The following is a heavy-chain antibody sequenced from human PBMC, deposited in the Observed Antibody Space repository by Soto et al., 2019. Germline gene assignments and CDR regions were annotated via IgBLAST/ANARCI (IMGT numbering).Heavy chain of an antibody. J-gene: IGHJ6*02. CDR1: GFTFSSYA. CDR2: ISYDGSNK. CDR3: ARDRSSGLDSYYYGMDV. D-gene: IGHD6-19*01. V-gene: IGHV3-30-3*01. Sequence: GGSLRLSCAASGFTFSSYAMHWVRQAPGKGLEWVAVISYDGSNKYYADSVKGRFTISRDNSKNTLYLQMNSLRAEDTAVYYCARDRSSGLDSYYYGMDVWGPGTTVTVSS.